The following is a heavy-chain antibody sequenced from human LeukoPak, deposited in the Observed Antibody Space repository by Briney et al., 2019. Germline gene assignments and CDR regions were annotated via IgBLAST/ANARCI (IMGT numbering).Heavy chain of an antibody. V-gene: IGHV5-51*01. CDR2: IYPGDSDT. Sequence: GESLKISCSGSGYSFTNYRIAWVRPMPGKGLEWMRVIYPGDSDTRYSPSFQGQLTISADKSISTAYLQWSILKASDTAMYYCARRLTTANWFDPWGQGTLVTVSS. CDR1: GYSFTNYR. J-gene: IGHJ5*02. CDR3: ARRLTTANWFDP. D-gene: IGHD1-1*01.